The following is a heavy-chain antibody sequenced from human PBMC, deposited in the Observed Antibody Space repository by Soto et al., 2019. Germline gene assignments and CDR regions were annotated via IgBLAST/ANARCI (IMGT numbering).Heavy chain of an antibody. J-gene: IGHJ6*03. V-gene: IGHV3-23*01. CDR1: GFTFSSYA. CDR2: IDGSGGDK. CDR3: ASDWFYMDV. D-gene: IGHD3-9*01. Sequence: PGGSLRLSCAASGFTFSSYAMGWVRQAPGTGLEWVAVIDGSGGDKYFADSVKGRFTISRDNSKNSLYLQMNSLRAEDTAVYYCASDWFYMDVWGKGTTVTVSS.